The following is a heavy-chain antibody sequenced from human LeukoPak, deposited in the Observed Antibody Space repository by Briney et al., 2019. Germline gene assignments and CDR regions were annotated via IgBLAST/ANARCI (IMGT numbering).Heavy chain of an antibody. V-gene: IGHV3-23*01. Sequence: GGSLRLSCAASGSTFSSYAMSWVRQAPGKGLEWVSAISGSGGSTYYADSVQGRFTISRDNSKNTLYLQMNSLRAEDTAVYSCAKSRGYSYGYGGEAFDIWGQGTMVTVSS. D-gene: IGHD5-18*01. CDR2: ISGSGGST. J-gene: IGHJ3*02. CDR3: AKSRGYSYGYGGEAFDI. CDR1: GSTFSSYA.